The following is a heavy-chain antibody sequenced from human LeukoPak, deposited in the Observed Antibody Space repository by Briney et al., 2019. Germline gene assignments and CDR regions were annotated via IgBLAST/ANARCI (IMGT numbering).Heavy chain of an antibody. D-gene: IGHD2-2*01. J-gene: IGHJ4*02. CDR2: IYYSART. V-gene: IGHV4-39*07. Sequence: PSETLSLTCTVSGGSISSSNYYWGWIRQPPGKGLECIGSIYYSARTYYNPSLKSRVTISVDTSKNQFSLKLSSVTAADTAVYYCAEGEYPANYFDYWGQGTLVTVSS. CDR1: GGSISSSNYY. CDR3: AEGEYPANYFDY.